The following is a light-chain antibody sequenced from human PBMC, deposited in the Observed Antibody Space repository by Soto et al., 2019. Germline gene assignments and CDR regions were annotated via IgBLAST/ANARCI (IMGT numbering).Light chain of an antibody. V-gene: IGKV1-39*01. CDR2: AAS. CDR3: QQSYSTPPIT. J-gene: IGKJ5*01. Sequence: DIQMTQSPSSLSASVGDRFTITCRSSQSISSYLNWYQQKPGKASKLLIYAASSLQSGVPSGFSGSGSGTDFTLTISSLQPEDFATYYCQQSYSTPPITFGQGTRLEIK. CDR1: QSISSY.